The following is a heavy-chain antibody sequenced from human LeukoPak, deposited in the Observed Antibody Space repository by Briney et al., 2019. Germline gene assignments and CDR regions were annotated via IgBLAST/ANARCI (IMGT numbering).Heavy chain of an antibody. Sequence: SVKVSCKASGGTFSSYAISWVRQAPGQGLEWMGRIIPILGIANYAQKFQGRVTITADKSTSTAYMELSSLRSEDTAVYYCARAITMVRGVIINRPHFDYWGQGTLVTVSS. V-gene: IGHV1-69*04. CDR1: GGTFSSYA. CDR2: IIPILGIA. CDR3: ARAITMVRGVIINRPHFDY. D-gene: IGHD3-10*01. J-gene: IGHJ4*02.